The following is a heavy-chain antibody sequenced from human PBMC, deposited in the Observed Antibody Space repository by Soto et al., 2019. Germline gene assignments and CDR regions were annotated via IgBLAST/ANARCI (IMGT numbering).Heavy chain of an antibody. D-gene: IGHD3-10*01. J-gene: IGHJ5*02. CDR2: IYYSGST. Sequence: SGTLYLTCTVSGGSISSSSYYWGWIRQPPGKGLEWIGSIYYSGSTYYNPSLKSRVTISVDTSKNQFSLKLSSVTAADTAVYYCARHIWFGELTPNLNWFDPWGQGTLVTVSS. CDR1: GGSISSSSYY. CDR3: ARHIWFGELTPNLNWFDP. V-gene: IGHV4-39*01.